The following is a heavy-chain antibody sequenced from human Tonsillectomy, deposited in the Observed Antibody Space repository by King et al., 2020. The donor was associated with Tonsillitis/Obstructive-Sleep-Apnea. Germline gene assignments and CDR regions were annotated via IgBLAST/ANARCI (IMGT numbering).Heavy chain of an antibody. V-gene: IGHV4-34*01. Sequence: VQLQQWGAGLLKPSETLSLTCAVYGGSFSGYYWSWIRQPPGKGLEWIGEINHSGRTNYNPSLKSLVTISVDTSKNQFSLKLSSVTAADTAVYYFAARGGPDCSSTSCYNWFDPWGQGTLVTVSS. CDR3: AARGGPDCSSTSCYNWFDP. CDR1: GGSFSGYY. J-gene: IGHJ5*02. D-gene: IGHD2-2*01. CDR2: INHSGRT.